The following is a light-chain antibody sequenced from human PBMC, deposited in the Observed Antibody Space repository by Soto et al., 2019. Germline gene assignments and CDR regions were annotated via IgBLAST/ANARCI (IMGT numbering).Light chain of an antibody. J-gene: IGKJ2*01. CDR3: QQYNDWPPKYT. V-gene: IGKV3-15*01. CDR1: QSIRNN. CDR2: DAS. Sequence: EIVMTQSPATLSVSPGERATLSCRASQSIRNNLAWFRQKPGQAPRLLMYDASTRATGIPDRFSGSGFGTDFTLTISSLQSEDFAVYYCQQYNDWPPKYTFGQGTNLEIK.